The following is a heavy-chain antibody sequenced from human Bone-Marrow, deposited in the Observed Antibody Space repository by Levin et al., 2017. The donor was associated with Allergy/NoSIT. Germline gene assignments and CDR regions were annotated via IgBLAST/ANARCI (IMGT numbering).Heavy chain of an antibody. Sequence: GGSLRLSCTVSGFTFSLYSMNWVSQAPGKVLEWVSSISSSGTDMYNADSVKGRFTISRDNAKNSLNLQMSSLRAEDTAVYYCARGIIGDVRVAHKEAFDIWGQGTMVTVSS. CDR1: GFTFSLYS. V-gene: IGHV3-21*01. CDR2: ISSSGTDM. J-gene: IGHJ3*02. CDR3: ARGIIGDVRVAHKEAFDI. D-gene: IGHD2/OR15-2a*01.